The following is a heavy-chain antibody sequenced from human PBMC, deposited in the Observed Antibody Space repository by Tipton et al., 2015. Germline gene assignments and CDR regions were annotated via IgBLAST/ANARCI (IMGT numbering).Heavy chain of an antibody. V-gene: IGHV3-21*01. D-gene: IGHD3-22*01. CDR2: ITKGSDYT. CDR1: GFPFRSYM. Sequence: SLRLSCATSGFPFRSYMMNWVRQAPGKGLEWVSSITKGSDYTYYADSVKGRFTISRDNANTSLYLQMNNLRAEDTALYYCAREGSYGSGGYRNWFDPWGQGTLVIASS. CDR3: AREGSYGSGGYRNWFDP. J-gene: IGHJ5*02.